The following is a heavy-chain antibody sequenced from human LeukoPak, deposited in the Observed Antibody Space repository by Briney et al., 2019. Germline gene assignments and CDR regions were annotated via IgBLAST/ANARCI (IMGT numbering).Heavy chain of an antibody. D-gene: IGHD5-18*01. J-gene: IGHJ5*02. CDR2: IYYSGST. CDR1: GGSISSTSYY. CDR3: ARGRYRFDP. Sequence: PSETLSLTCVVSGGSISSTSYYWGWIRQPPGKGLEWIGSIYYSGSTYYSPSLKSRVTISVDTSKNQFSLKLSSVTAADTAVYYCARGRYRFDPWGQGTLVTVSS. V-gene: IGHV4-39*07.